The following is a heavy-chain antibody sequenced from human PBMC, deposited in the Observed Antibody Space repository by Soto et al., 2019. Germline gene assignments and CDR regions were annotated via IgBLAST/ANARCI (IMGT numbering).Heavy chain of an antibody. CDR1: GYTFNEYG. CDR3: ARSKIDFWSGNFDY. CDR2: ISADNGNT. D-gene: IGHD3-3*01. J-gene: IGHJ4*02. Sequence: ASVKASCRSSGYTFNEYGVSCVRQAPGQGLEWMGWISADNGNTISAQRLQGRVTMTTDTSTSTAYMELRSLRSDDTAVYYCARSKIDFWSGNFDYWGQGTLVTVSS. V-gene: IGHV1-18*01.